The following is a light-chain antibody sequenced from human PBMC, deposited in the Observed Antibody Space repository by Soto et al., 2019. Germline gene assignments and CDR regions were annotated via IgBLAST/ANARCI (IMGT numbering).Light chain of an antibody. CDR1: TSDVGGFDS. CDR3: SSYTTSNTWL. V-gene: IGLV2-14*01. CDR2: EVS. Sequence: QSALTQPASVSGSPGQSITISCTATTSDVGGFDSVSWYQQHPGTAPRVIIYEVSNRPSGVSYRFSGSKSANTASLTISGLQADDEADYYCSSYTTSNTWLFGGGTQLPVL. J-gene: IGLJ3*02.